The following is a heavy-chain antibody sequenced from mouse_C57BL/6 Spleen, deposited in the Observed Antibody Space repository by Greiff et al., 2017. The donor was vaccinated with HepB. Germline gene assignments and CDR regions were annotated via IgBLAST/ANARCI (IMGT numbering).Heavy chain of an antibody. V-gene: IGHV1-15*01. CDR1: GYTFTDYE. CDR2: IDPETGGT. D-gene: IGHD1-1*01. CDR3: TGEGRWGTTVVAKDYAMDY. Sequence: VQLQQSGAELVRPGASVTLSCKASGYTFTDYEMHWVKQTPVHGLEWIGAIDPETGGTAYNQKFKGKAIMTADKSSNTAYLELRSLTSEDSAVYYCTGEGRWGTTVVAKDYAMDYWGQGTSVTVSS. J-gene: IGHJ4*01.